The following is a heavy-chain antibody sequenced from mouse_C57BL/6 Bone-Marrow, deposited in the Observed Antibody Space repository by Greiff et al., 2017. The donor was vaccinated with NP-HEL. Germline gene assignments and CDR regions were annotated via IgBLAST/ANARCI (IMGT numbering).Heavy chain of an antibody. CDR2: ISSGSSTI. Sequence: DVHLVESGGGLVKPGGSLKLSCAASGFTFSDYGMHWVRQAPEKGLEWVAYISSGSSTIYYADTVKGRFTISRDNAKNTLFLQMTSLRSEDTAMYYCAFLGLGYFDVWGTGTTVTVSS. D-gene: IGHD4-1*01. V-gene: IGHV5-17*01. CDR3: AFLGLGYFDV. J-gene: IGHJ1*03. CDR1: GFTFSDYG.